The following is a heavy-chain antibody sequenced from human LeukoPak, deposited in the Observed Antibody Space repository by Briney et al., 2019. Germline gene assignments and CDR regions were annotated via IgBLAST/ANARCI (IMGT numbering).Heavy chain of an antibody. V-gene: IGHV3-30-3*01. CDR3: ARDLTGSSDFDY. Sequence: GRSLRLSCAASGFTFRTYAMHWVRQAPGKGLEWVAVISNDGSNKYYAGSGKGRFTLSRDNTKNTLYLQMNSLRAEDTAVYYCARDLTGSSDFDYWGQGTLVTVSS. D-gene: IGHD1-26*01. J-gene: IGHJ4*02. CDR1: GFTFRTYA. CDR2: ISNDGSNK.